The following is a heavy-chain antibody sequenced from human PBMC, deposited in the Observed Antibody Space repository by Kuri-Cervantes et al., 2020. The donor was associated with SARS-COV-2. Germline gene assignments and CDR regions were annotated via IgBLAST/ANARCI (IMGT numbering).Heavy chain of an antibody. CDR1: GGTFSSYA. J-gene: IGHJ6*02. D-gene: IGHD4-11*01. CDR2: IIPIFGIA. Sequence: SVKVSCKASGGTFSSYAISWVRQAPGQGLEWMGGIIPIFGIANYAQKFQGRVTITADESTSTAYMELSSLRSEDTAVYYCARAGTAQSDYSRINYYYGMDVWGQGTTVTVSS. CDR3: ARAGTAQSDYSRINYYYGMDV. V-gene: IGHV1-69*13.